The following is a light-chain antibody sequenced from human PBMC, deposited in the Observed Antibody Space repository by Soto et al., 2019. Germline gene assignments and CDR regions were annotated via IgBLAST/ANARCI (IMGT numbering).Light chain of an antibody. J-gene: IGKJ4*01. CDR2: GAS. CDR3: QQYNNWPLT. V-gene: IGKV3-20*01. CDR1: QSVGRNY. Sequence: EIVLTQSPGTLSLSPGERATLSCRASQSVGRNYLAWYQQKPGQAPRLLIYGASSRATGIPDRFSGSGSGTDFILTISSLLSEDFAVYSCQQYNNWPLTFGGGTKVDIK.